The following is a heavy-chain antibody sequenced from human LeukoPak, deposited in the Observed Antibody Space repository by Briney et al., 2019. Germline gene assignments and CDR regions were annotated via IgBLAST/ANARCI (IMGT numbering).Heavy chain of an antibody. J-gene: IGHJ3*02. D-gene: IGHD3-22*01. CDR2: ISSSSSYI. CDR3: ARVQSGSDYDSSGYPYAFDI. CDR1: GFTFSSYS. V-gene: IGHV3-21*01. Sequence: PGGSLRLSCAASGFTFSSYSMNWVRQAPGKGLEWVSSISSSSSYIYYADSVKGRFTISRDNAKNSLYLQMNSLRAEDTAVYYCARVQSGSDYDSSGYPYAFDIWGQGTMVTVSS.